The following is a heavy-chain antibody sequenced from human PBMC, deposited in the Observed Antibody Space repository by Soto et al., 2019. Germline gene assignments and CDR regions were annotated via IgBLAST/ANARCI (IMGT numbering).Heavy chain of an antibody. CDR3: TRGRIGYCSSTSCYSARYYYYGMDV. V-gene: IGHV3-49*03. CDR2: IRSKAYGGTT. Sequence: GGSLRLSCTASGFTFGDYAMSWFRQAPGKGLEWVGFIRSKAYGGTTEYAASVKGRFTISRDDSKSIAYLQMNSLKTEDTAVYYCTRGRIGYCSSTSCYSARYYYYGMDVWGQGTTVTVSS. J-gene: IGHJ6*02. D-gene: IGHD2-2*01. CDR1: GFTFGDYA.